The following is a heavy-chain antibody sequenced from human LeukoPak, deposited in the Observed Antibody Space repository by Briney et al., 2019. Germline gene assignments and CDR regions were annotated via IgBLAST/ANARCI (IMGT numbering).Heavy chain of an antibody. CDR2: FSGSGGST. Sequence: PGGSLRLPCAASGFTFSSYAMSWVRQAPGKGLEWVSAFSGSGGSTYYADSVKGRFTISRDNSKNTLYLQMNSLRAEDTAVYYCAKGVTMVRGDYYYMDVWGKGTTVTVSS. V-gene: IGHV3-23*01. CDR3: AKGVTMVRGDYYYMDV. J-gene: IGHJ6*03. CDR1: GFTFSSYA. D-gene: IGHD3-10*01.